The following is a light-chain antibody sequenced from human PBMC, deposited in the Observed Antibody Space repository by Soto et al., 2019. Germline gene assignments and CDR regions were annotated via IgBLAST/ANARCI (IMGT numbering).Light chain of an antibody. Sequence: QSALTQPASVSGSPGQSITMSCTGTSSDVGGYNYVSWYQQHPGKAPKVMIYDVSNRPSGVSNRFSGSKSGNTASLTISGLQAEDEADYYCSSYTRSSTVIFGGETKVTVL. J-gene: IGLJ2*01. V-gene: IGLV2-14*01. CDR3: SSYTRSSTVI. CDR1: SSDVGGYNY. CDR2: DVS.